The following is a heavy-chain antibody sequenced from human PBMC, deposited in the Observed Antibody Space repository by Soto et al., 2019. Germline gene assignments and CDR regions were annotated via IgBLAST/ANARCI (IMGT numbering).Heavy chain of an antibody. CDR1: GYTFATFW. CDR2: IDPRDSYV. J-gene: IGHJ5*02. V-gene: IGHV5-10-1*01. CDR3: ARLFCSTTTCDSWFDP. D-gene: IGHD2-2*01. Sequence: GESLKISCTGFGYTFATFWISWVRQMPGKGLEWMGRIDPRDSYVNYSPSFQGHVTISLDKSISTAYLQWGSLKASDTAMYYCARLFCSTTTCDSWFDPWGQGTLVTVSS.